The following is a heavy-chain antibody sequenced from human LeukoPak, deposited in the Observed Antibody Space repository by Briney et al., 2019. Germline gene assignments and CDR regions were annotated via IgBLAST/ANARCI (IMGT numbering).Heavy chain of an antibody. CDR1: GFTFSSYG. CDR3: AKDITMIVVVNAFDI. D-gene: IGHD3-22*01. J-gene: IGHJ3*02. CDR2: IWYDGSNK. Sequence: VGSLRLSCAASGFTFSSYGMHWVRQAPGKGLEWVAVIWYDGSNKYYADSVKGRFTISRDNSKNTLYLQMNSQRAEDTAVYYCAKDITMIVVVNAFDIWGQGTMVTVSS. V-gene: IGHV3-33*06.